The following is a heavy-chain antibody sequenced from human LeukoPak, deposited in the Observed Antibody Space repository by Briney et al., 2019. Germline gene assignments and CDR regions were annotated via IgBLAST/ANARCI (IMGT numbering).Heavy chain of an antibody. J-gene: IGHJ6*02. V-gene: IGHV3-23*01. Sequence: GGSLRLSCAASGFTFSSYAMSWVRQAPGKGLEWVSAISGSGGSTYYADSVKGRFTISRDNSKNTLYLQMNSLRAEDTAVYYCARDPIAAATIYYYGMDVWGQGTTVTVSS. CDR3: ARDPIAAATIYYYGMDV. CDR1: GFTFSSYA. D-gene: IGHD6-13*01. CDR2: ISGSGGST.